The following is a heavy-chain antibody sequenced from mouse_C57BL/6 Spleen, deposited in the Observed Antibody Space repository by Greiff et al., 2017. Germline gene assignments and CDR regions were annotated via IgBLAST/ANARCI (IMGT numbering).Heavy chain of an antibody. J-gene: IGHJ2*01. CDR1: GYTFTSYW. CDR3: ARVLGPDY. Sequence: QVQLQQPGAELVKPGASVKLSCKASGYTFTSYWMQWVKQRPGQGLEWIGEIDPSDSYTNYNQKFKGKATLTVDTSSSTAYMQLSSLTSEDSAVYYCARVLGPDYGGQGTTLTVSS. V-gene: IGHV1-50*01. D-gene: IGHD4-1*01. CDR2: IDPSDSYT.